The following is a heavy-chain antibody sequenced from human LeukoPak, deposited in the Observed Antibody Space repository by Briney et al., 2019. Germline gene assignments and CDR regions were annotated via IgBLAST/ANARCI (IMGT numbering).Heavy chain of an antibody. D-gene: IGHD1-26*01. J-gene: IGHJ4*02. CDR2: ISSSSSTI. Sequence: PGGSLRLSCAASGFTFSSYSMNWVRQAPGKGLEWVSYISSSSSTIYYADSVEGRFTISRDNAKNSLYLQMNSLRAEDMAVYYCARDSGSYSCWGQGTLVTVSS. V-gene: IGHV3-48*04. CDR3: ARDSGSYSC. CDR1: GFTFSSYS.